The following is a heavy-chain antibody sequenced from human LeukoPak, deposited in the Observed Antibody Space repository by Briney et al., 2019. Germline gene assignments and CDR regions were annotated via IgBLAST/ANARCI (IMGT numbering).Heavy chain of an antibody. V-gene: IGHV3-21*01. J-gene: IGHJ4*02. CDR1: GFTFSSYS. D-gene: IGHD3-10*01. Sequence: PGGSLRLSCAASGFTFSSYSMNWVRQAPGKGLEWVSSISSSSSYIYYADSVKGRFTISRDNAKNSLYLQMNSLRAEDTAVYYCARDYTGSGSSYDYWGQGTLVTVSS. CDR3: ARDYTGSGSSYDY. CDR2: ISSSSSYI.